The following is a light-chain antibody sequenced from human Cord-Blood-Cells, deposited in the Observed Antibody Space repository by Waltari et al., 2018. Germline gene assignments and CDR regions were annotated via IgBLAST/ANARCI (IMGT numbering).Light chain of an antibody. CDR3: QQSYSTPRT. J-gene: IGKJ4*01. Sequence: DIQMTQSPSSLSASVGYRVTITCRASQSISSSLNWYQQKPGKAPKLLIYAASSLQSGVPSRFSGSGSGTDFTLTISSLQPEDFATYYCQQSYSTPRTFGGGTKVEIK. CDR2: AAS. CDR1: QSISSS. V-gene: IGKV1-39*01.